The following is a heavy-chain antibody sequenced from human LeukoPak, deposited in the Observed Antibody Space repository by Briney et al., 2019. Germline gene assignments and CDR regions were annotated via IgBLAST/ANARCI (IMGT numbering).Heavy chain of an antibody. D-gene: IGHD7-27*01. CDR2: IYYSGST. CDR3: ARGPHGENWFDP. Sequence: SETLSLTCAVYGGSFSGYYWSLIRQHPGKGLEWIGYIYYSGSTYYNPSLKSRVTISVDTSKNQFSLKLSSVTAADTAVYYCARGPHGENWFDPWGQGTLVTVSS. J-gene: IGHJ5*02. V-gene: IGHV4-31*11. CDR1: GGSFSGYY.